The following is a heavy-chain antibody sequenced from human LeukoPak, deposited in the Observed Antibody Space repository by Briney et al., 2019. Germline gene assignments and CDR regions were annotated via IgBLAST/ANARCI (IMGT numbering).Heavy chain of an antibody. V-gene: IGHV4-59*01. CDR1: GGSISTYY. CDR3: ARGGAARLHFQN. J-gene: IGHJ1*01. D-gene: IGHD6-6*01. Sequence: HSETLSLTCTVSGGSISTYYWNWIRQPPGKGLEWIGYIYHSGSTNYNPSLQSRVTISVDTSKNQFSLNLNSVTAADTAVYYCARGGAARLHFQNWGQGTLVTVSS. CDR2: IYHSGST.